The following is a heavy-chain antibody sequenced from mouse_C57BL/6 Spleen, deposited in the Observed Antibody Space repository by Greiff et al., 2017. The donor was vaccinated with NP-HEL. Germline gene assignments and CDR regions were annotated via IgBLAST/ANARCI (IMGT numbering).Heavy chain of an antibody. CDR2: IYPRSGNT. V-gene: IGHV1-81*01. CDR3: AREDGSSYVGQFAY. J-gene: IGHJ3*01. CDR1: GYTFTSYG. D-gene: IGHD1-1*01. Sequence: QVQLQQSGAELARPGASVKLSCKASGYTFTSYGISWVKQRTGQGLEWIGEIYPRSGNTYYNEKFKGKATLTADKSSSTAYMELSSLTSEDSAVYFCAREDGSSYVGQFAYWGQGTLVTVSA.